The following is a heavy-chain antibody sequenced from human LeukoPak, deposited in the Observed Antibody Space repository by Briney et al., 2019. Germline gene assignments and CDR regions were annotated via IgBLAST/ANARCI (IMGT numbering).Heavy chain of an antibody. V-gene: IGHV7-4-1*02. CDR3: ARGWSEDAWS. J-gene: IGHJ4*02. Sequence: ASVKVPCKASGYTFSDYAMNWVRQAPGQGLEWMGWINTNTGNPTYAQGFTGHFVFSLDTSVSTAYLQISSLKAEDTAVYYCARGWSEDAWSWGQGTLVTVSS. D-gene: IGHD3-3*01. CDR1: GYTFSDYA. CDR2: INTNTGNP.